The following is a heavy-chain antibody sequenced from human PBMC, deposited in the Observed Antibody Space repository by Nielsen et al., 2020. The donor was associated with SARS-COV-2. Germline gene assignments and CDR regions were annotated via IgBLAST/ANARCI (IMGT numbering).Heavy chain of an antibody. Sequence: WIRQPPGKGLEWIGYIYYSGSTYYNPSLKSRVTMSVDTSKNQFSLKLSSVTAADTAVYYCARAGYSSSWYGARDYYYGMDVWGQGTTVTVSS. V-gene: IGHV4-28*03. J-gene: IGHJ6*02. D-gene: IGHD6-13*01. CDR2: IYYSGST. CDR3: ARAGYSSSWYGARDYYYGMDV.